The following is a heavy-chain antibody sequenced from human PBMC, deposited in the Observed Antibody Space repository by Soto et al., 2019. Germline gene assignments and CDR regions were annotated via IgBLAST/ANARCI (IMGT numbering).Heavy chain of an antibody. Sequence: EVQLLESGGGLVQPGGSLRLSCAASGFSFSTYAMSWVRQAPGKGLEWVAGIVGNGALISYGDSVKGRFTISRDNSHNILYLQTHSLRVEDTAVYYCAKDHQHDGLWPFDHWGQGTLVTVSS. V-gene: IGHV3-23*01. CDR2: IVGNGALI. J-gene: IGHJ4*02. D-gene: IGHD2-8*01. CDR3: AKDHQHDGLWPFDH. CDR1: GFSFSTYA.